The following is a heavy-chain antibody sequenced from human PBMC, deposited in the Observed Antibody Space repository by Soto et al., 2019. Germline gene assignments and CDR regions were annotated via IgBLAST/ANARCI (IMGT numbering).Heavy chain of an antibody. V-gene: IGHV4-34*01. J-gene: IGHJ4*02. CDR2: INHSGST. D-gene: IGHD1-1*01. CDR1: GGSFSGYY. Sequence: SETLSLTCAVYGGSFSGYYWSWIRQPPGKGLEWIGEINHSGSTNYNPSLKSRVTISVDTSKNQFSLKLSSVTAADTAVYYCARGRTVTPTYYFDYWGQGTLVTVSS. CDR3: ARGRTVTPTYYFDY.